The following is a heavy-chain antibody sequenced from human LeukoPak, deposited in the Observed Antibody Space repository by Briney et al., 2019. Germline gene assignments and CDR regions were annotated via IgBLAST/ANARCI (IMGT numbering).Heavy chain of an antibody. J-gene: IGHJ4*02. Sequence: GGSLRLSCAASGFPFSRFWMNWVRQAPGKGLEWVSVIYSGGSTYYADSVKGRFTISRYNSKNTLYLQMNSLRAEDTAVYYCAKDTRTISCLDYWGQGTLVTVSS. CDR1: GFPFSRFW. CDR2: IYSGGST. D-gene: IGHD3-3*01. CDR3: AKDTRTISCLDY. V-gene: IGHV3-66*01.